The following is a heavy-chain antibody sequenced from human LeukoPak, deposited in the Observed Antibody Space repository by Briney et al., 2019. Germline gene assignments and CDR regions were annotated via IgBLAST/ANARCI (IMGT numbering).Heavy chain of an antibody. D-gene: IGHD3-10*01. J-gene: IGHJ4*02. Sequence: GASVKVSCKASGYTFTSYGISWVRQAPGQGLEWMGWISAYNGNTNYAQKLQGRVTMTTDTSTSTAYMELRSLRSDDTAVYYCARRGALNYYGSGSLDDYWGQGTLVTVSS. CDR2: ISAYNGNT. V-gene: IGHV1-18*01. CDR1: GYTFTSYG. CDR3: ARRGALNYYGSGSLDDY.